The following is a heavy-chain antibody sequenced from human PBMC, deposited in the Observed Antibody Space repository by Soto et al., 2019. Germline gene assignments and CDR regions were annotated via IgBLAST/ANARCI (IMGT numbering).Heavy chain of an antibody. J-gene: IGHJ4*02. D-gene: IGHD3-22*01. V-gene: IGHV1-58*01. CDR1: GFTFTSSA. CDR2: IVVGSGNT. CDR3: AAEYNYDSSGYTPSFDY. Sequence: ASVKVSCKASGFTFTSSAVQWVRQARGQRLEWIGWIVVGSGNTNYAQKFQERVTITRDMSTSTAYMELSSLRSEDTAVYYCAAEYNYDSSGYTPSFDYWGQGTLVTVSS.